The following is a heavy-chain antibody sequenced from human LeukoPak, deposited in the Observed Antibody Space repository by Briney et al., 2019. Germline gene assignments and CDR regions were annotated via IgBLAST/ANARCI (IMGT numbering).Heavy chain of an antibody. J-gene: IGHJ3*02. D-gene: IGHD4-17*01. V-gene: IGHV3-21*01. Sequence: MAGGSLRLSCAASGFTFSSYSMSWVRQAPGKGLEWVSSISSSSSYIYYADSVKGRFTISRDNAKNSLYLQMNSLRAEDTAVYYCARATVTTFARPDAGHAFDIWGQGTMVTVSS. CDR2: ISSSSSYI. CDR3: ARATVTTFARPDAGHAFDI. CDR1: GFTFSSYS.